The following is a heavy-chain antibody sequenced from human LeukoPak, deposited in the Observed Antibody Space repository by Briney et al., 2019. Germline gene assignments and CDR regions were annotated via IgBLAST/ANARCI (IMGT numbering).Heavy chain of an antibody. Sequence: ASVKVSCKASGYTFTGYYMHWMRQAPGQGLEWMGIINPSGGSTSYAQKFQGRVTMTRDTSTSTVYMELSSLRSEDTAVYYCARDRVTIFGVVIIPFYYYYGMDVWGQGTTVTVSS. D-gene: IGHD3-3*01. J-gene: IGHJ6*02. V-gene: IGHV1-46*01. CDR2: INPSGGST. CDR3: ARDRVTIFGVVIIPFYYYYGMDV. CDR1: GYTFTGYY.